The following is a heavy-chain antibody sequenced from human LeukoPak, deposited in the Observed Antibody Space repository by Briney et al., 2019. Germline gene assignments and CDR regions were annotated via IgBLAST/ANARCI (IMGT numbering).Heavy chain of an antibody. CDR3: ARIQRGYRSSAV. CDR2: IYTTGTT. V-gene: IGHV4-4*07. D-gene: IGHD3-22*01. J-gene: IGHJ4*02. Sequence: PSETLSLTCSVSGGSMSPSFWSWVRQPAGKGLEWIGRIYTTGTTNFNPSLKSRVTMSIDTSRNQFSLKLKSVTAADTAVYYCARIQRGYRSSAVWGQGTLVTVSS. CDR1: GGSMSPSF.